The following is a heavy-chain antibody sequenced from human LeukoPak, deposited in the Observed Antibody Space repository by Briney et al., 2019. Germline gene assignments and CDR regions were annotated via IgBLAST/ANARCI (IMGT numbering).Heavy chain of an antibody. J-gene: IGHJ3*02. CDR3: ARDGGTIMITFGGVIGAFDI. CDR1: GFTFSSYA. D-gene: IGHD3-16*01. CDR2: ISYDGSNK. V-gene: IGHV3-30*04. Sequence: GGSLRLSCAASGFTFSSYAMHWVRQAPGKGLEWVAVISYDGSNKYYADSVKGRFTISRDNSKNTLYLQMNSLRAEDTAVYYCARDGGTIMITFGGVIGAFDICGQGTMVTVSS.